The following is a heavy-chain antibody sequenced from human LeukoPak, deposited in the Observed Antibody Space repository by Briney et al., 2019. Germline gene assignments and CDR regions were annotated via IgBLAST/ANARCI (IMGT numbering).Heavy chain of an antibody. CDR1: GGSISTSSYY. Sequence: PSETLSLTCTVSGGSISTSSYYWGWIRQPPGKGLEWIGETNHSGSTNYNPSLKSRVTISVDTSKNQFSLKLSSVTAADTAVYYCAGSPYYYDSSGYPVFDYWGQGTLVTVSS. CDR3: AGSPYYYDSSGYPVFDY. J-gene: IGHJ4*02. CDR2: TNHSGST. V-gene: IGHV4-39*07. D-gene: IGHD3-22*01.